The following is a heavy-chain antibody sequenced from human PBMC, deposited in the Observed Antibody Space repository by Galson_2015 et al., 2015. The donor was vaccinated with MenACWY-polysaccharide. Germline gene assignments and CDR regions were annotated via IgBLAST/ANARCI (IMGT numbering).Heavy chain of an antibody. CDR2: ISYDGSNK. Sequence: SLRLSCAASGFTFSSYAMHWVRQAPGKGLEWVAVISYDGSNKYYADSVKGRLTISRDNSKNTLYLQMNSLRAEDTTVYYCARDYCDRISCSGMDVWGQGTTVTVSS. D-gene: IGHD2/OR15-2a*01. J-gene: IGHJ6*02. CDR3: ARDYCDRISCSGMDV. V-gene: IGHV3-30-3*01. CDR1: GFTFSSYA.